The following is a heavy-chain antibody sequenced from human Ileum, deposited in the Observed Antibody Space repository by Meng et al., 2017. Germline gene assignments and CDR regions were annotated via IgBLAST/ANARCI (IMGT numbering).Heavy chain of an antibody. Sequence: QVQLVQSGAEVKKPGSSVKVSCKASGYTFTSYYMHWVRQAPGQGLEWMGIINPSGGSTSYAQKFQGRVTMTRDTSTSTVYMELSSLSSEDTAVYYCARDGFLVYYDSSGYPDYWGQGTLVTVSS. CDR3: ARDGFLVYYDSSGYPDY. J-gene: IGHJ4*02. D-gene: IGHD3-22*01. V-gene: IGHV1-46*01. CDR1: GYTFTSYY. CDR2: INPSGGST.